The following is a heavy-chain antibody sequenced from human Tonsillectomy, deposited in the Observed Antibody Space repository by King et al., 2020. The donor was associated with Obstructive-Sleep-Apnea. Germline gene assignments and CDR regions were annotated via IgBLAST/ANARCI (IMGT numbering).Heavy chain of an antibody. CDR2: IKQDGSEK. CDR1: GFTFSSYW. J-gene: IGHJ6*02. Sequence: VQLVESGGGLVQPGGSLRLSCAASGFTFSSYWMSWVRQAPGKGLEWVANIKQDGSEKYYVDSVKGGFTISRDNAKNSLYLKMNSLRAEDTAVYYCARDAQRDGYNGPPYYYYGMDVWGQGTTVTVSS. D-gene: IGHD5-24*01. V-gene: IGHV3-7*01. CDR3: ARDAQRDGYNGPPYYYYGMDV.